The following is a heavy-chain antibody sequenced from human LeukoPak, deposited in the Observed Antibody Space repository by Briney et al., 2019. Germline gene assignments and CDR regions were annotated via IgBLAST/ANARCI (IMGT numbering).Heavy chain of an antibody. CDR1: GFTFDDYA. CDR2: ISWNSGSI. V-gene: IGHV3-9*01. Sequence: GGSLRLSCAASGFTFDDYAMHWVRQAPGKGLEWVSGISWNSGSIGYADSVKGRFTISRDNAKNSLYLQMNSLRAEDTALYYCAKDREFRSYGYYFDYWGQGTLVTVSS. D-gene: IGHD5-18*01. CDR3: AKDREFRSYGYYFDY. J-gene: IGHJ4*02.